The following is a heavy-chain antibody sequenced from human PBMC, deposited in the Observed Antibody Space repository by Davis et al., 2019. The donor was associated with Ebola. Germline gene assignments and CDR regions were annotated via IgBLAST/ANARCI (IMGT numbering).Heavy chain of an antibody. D-gene: IGHD3-22*01. CDR3: ARDLMIVVVNTEGAFDI. CDR1: GFTFSSYS. V-gene: IGHV3-21*01. CDR2: ISSSSSYI. Sequence: GGSLRLSCAASGFTFSSYSMNWVRQAPGKGLEWVSSISSSSSYIYYADSVKGRFTISRDNAKDSLYLQMNSLRAEDTAVYYCARDLMIVVVNTEGAFDIWGQGTMVTVSS. J-gene: IGHJ3*02.